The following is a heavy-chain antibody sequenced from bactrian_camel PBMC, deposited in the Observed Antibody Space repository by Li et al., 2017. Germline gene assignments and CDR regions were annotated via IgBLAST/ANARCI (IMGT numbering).Heavy chain of an antibody. D-gene: IGHD6*01. Sequence: VQLVESGGGLVQPGGSLRLSCAASGFTISSSYMSWVRQVPGKGLEWVSSIYSGSSSTYYADSVKGRFAISQDNAKSTVYLQMNNLKPEDTAMYYCAKDGGAFFSGSWYGLAYWGQGTQVTVS. V-gene: IGHV3-2*01. CDR1: GFTISSSY. CDR2: IYSGSSST. J-gene: IGHJ4*01. CDR3: AKDGGAFFSGSWYGLAY.